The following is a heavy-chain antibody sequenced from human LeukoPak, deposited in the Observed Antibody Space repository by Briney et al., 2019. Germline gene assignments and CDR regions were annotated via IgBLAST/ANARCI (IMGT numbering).Heavy chain of an antibody. J-gene: IGHJ4*02. CDR3: AKVRNCGGDCYDN. CDR2: ISGSGLST. V-gene: IGHV3-23*01. Sequence: GGSLRLSCAASGFTFSSYAMSWVRQAPGKGLEWVSGISGSGLSTYYADSVKGRFTISRDNFKNTLYVQMNSLRAEDTAVHYCAKVRNCGGDCYDNWGQGTLVTVSS. D-gene: IGHD2-21*01. CDR1: GFTFSSYA.